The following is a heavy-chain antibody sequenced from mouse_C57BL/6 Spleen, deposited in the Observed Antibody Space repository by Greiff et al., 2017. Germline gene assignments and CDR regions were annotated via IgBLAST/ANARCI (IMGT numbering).Heavy chain of an antibody. V-gene: IGHV2-5*01. CDR1: GFSLTSYG. Sequence: VQLKESGPGLVQPSQSLSITCTVSGFSLTSYGVHWVRQSPGKGLEWLGVIWRGGSTDYNAAFMSRLSITKDNSKSQVFFKMNSLQADDTAIYYCAKKGYGSSYDAMDYWGQGTSVTVSS. J-gene: IGHJ4*01. CDR2: IWRGGST. D-gene: IGHD1-1*01. CDR3: AKKGYGSSYDAMDY.